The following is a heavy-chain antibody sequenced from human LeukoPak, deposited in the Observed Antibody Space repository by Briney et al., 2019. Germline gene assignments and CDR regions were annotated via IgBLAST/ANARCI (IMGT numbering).Heavy chain of an antibody. CDR2: ISWNSGSI. D-gene: IGHD4-17*01. CDR3: AKDGSYDYGDYGGAFDI. J-gene: IGHJ3*02. CDR1: GFTFDDYA. Sequence: PGGSLRLPCAASGFTFDDYAMHWVRQAPGKGLEWVSGISWNSGSIGYADSVKGRFTISRDNAKNSLYLQMNSLRAEDTALYYCAKDGSYDYGDYGGAFDIWGQGTMVTVSS. V-gene: IGHV3-9*01.